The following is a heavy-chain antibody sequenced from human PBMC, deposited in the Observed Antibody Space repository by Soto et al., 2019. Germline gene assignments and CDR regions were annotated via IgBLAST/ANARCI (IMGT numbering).Heavy chain of an antibody. CDR2: VSGSSSYI. V-gene: IGHV3-21*06. CDR1: GFNFRNFN. J-gene: IGHJ3*01. Sequence: GGSLRLSCEGSGFNFRNFNMIWVRQSPGKGLEWVSSVSGSSSYIYYADSVKGRFTVSRDNANNLVFLQMNGLRPEDTAMYYCARDLRGHYGPWGQGTMVTVSS. CDR3: ARDLRGHYGP. D-gene: IGHD4-17*01.